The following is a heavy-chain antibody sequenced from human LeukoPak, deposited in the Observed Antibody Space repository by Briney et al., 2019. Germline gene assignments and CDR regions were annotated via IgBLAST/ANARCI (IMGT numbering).Heavy chain of an antibody. CDR1: GFTFSTYW. J-gene: IGHJ4*02. CDR2: ISSTSNTI. V-gene: IGHV3-48*04. D-gene: IGHD5-12*01. Sequence: GGSLRLSCAASGFTFSTYWMSWVRQAPGKGLEWVSYISSTSNTIYYADSVKGRFTISRDNAKNSLHLQMSSLRAEDTAVYYCASANSGFDFGGGQGTLVTVSS. CDR3: ASANSGFDFG.